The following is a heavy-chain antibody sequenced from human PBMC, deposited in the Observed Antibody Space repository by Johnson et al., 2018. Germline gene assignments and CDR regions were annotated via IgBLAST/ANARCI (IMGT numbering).Heavy chain of an antibody. D-gene: IGHD6-6*01. CDR1: GFTFSSYG. V-gene: IGHV3-33*06. J-gene: IGHJ6*02. CDR3: AKYSSSSNYYYGMDV. CDR2: IWYDGSNK. Sequence: QVQLVQSGGGVVQPGRSLRLSCAASGFTFSSYGIHWVRQAPGTGLEWVAVIWYDGSNKYYADSVKGRFTISSDNSKNTLYLQMNSLRAEDTAVYYCAKYSSSSNYYYGMDVWGQGTTVTVAS.